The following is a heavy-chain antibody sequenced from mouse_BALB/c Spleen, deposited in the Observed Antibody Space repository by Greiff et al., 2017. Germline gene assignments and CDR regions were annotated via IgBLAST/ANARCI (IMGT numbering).Heavy chain of an antibody. CDR3: APLWYYAMDY. J-gene: IGHJ4*01. D-gene: IGHD1-1*02. Sequence: LQQPGAELVKPGASVKMSCKASGYTFTSYNMHWVKQTPGQGLEWIGAIYPGNGDTSYNQKFKGKATLTADKSSSTAYMQLSSLTSEDSAVYYCAPLWYYAMDYWGQGTSVTVSS. CDR1: GYTFTSYN. V-gene: IGHV1-12*01. CDR2: IYPGNGDT.